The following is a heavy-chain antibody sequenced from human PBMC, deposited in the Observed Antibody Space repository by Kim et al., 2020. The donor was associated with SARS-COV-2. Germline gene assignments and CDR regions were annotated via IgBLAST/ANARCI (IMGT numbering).Heavy chain of an antibody. V-gene: IGHV3-30*02. D-gene: IGHD3-22*01. J-gene: IGHJ4*02. Sequence: YYADSGKGRFTIARDNSKSTLYLQMTSLRAEDTAVYYCAISYDSSGSTLYWGQGTLVTVSS. CDR3: AISYDSSGSTLY.